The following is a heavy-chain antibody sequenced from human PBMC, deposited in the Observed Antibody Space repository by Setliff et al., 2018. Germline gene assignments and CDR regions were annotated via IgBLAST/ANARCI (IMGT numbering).Heavy chain of an antibody. CDR3: ARDVGSGGSKPSFDH. V-gene: IGHV3-9*01. Sequence: GGSLRLSCATSGFTFHDYAMHWVRQTPGKGLEWVSGINWNGHFIDYADSVKGRFTISRDNTENSLHLQMDSLRPEDAALYYCARDVGSGGSKPSFDHWGQGTLVTVSS. D-gene: IGHD6-25*01. CDR1: GFTFHDYA. CDR2: INWNGHFI. J-gene: IGHJ4*02.